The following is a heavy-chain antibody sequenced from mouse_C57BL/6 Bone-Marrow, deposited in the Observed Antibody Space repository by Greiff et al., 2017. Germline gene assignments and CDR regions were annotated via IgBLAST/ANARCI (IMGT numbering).Heavy chain of an antibody. V-gene: IGHV1-7*01. D-gene: IGHD2-4*01. Sequence: VQLQQSGAELVKPGASVKMSCKASGYTFTSYWMHWVKQRPGQGLEWIGNINPSSGYTKYNQKFKDKATLTEDKSSSTAYMQLSSLTYEDSAVYYCADDYCWYFDVWGTGTTVTVSA. J-gene: IGHJ1*03. CDR1: GYTFTSYW. CDR3: ADDYCWYFDV. CDR2: INPSSGYT.